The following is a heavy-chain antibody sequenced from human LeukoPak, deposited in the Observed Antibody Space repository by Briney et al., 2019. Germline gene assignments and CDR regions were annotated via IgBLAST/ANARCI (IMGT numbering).Heavy chain of an antibody. J-gene: IGHJ6*03. CDR2: IEQDGSEK. D-gene: IGHD2-2*01. CDR3: ARVPAADYYYYFHMDV. CDR1: GFTFSSYW. Sequence: GGSLRLSCAASGFTFSSYWLSWVRQAPGKGLEWVANIEQDGSEKCYVDSVKGRFTISRDNAKNSLYLQMSSLRAEDTAVYYCARVPAADYYYYFHMDVWGKGTKVTVSS. V-gene: IGHV3-7*01.